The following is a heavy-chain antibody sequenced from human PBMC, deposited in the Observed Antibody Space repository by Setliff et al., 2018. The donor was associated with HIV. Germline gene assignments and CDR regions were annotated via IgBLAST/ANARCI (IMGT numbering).Heavy chain of an antibody. Sequence: KASETLSLTCTVPGGSISSHYWDWIRQPPGKGLEWIGYIYYRGSTNYNPSLKSRVTISVDTSKNQFSLKLSSVTAADTAVYYCAKLAVAGAHGAFDIWGQGTMVTVSS. CDR2: IYYRGST. CDR1: GGSISSHY. D-gene: IGHD6-19*01. J-gene: IGHJ3*02. CDR3: AKLAVAGAHGAFDI. V-gene: IGHV4-59*11.